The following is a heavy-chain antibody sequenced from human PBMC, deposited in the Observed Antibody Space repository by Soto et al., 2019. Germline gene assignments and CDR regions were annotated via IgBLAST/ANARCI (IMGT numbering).Heavy chain of an antibody. D-gene: IGHD3-10*01. CDR1: GFTFSSYA. Sequence: QVQLVESGGGVVQPGRSLRLSCAASGFTFSSYAMHWVRQAPGKGLEWVAVISYDGSNKYYADSVKGRFTISRDNSKNTLYLQMNSLRDEDTAVYYCATPTYYYGSGSYYNDWGQGTLVTVSS. J-gene: IGHJ4*02. CDR3: ATPTYYYGSGSYYND. V-gene: IGHV3-30-3*01. CDR2: ISYDGSNK.